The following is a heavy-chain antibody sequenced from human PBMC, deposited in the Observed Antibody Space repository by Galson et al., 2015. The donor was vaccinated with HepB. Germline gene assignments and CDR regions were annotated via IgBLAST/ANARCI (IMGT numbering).Heavy chain of an antibody. CDR3: ARDGGLWDYYYGMDV. Sequence: SLRLSCAASGFTFSNYPIHWVLQAPGNGLEWVALTSYDVSEEYYADSVKGRFTISRDKSKNTLHLQMNSLRDEDTAVYYCARDGGLWDYYYGMDVWGQGTTVTVSS. V-gene: IGHV3-30*04. D-gene: IGHD1-26*01. CDR1: GFTFSNYP. J-gene: IGHJ6*02. CDR2: TSYDVSEE.